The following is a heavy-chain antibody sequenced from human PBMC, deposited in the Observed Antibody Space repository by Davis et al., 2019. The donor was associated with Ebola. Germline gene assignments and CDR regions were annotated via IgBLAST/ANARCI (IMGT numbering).Heavy chain of an antibody. CDR2: ISYDGSNK. J-gene: IGHJ5*02. Sequence: GESLKISCAASGFTFSGSAMHWVRQAPGKGLEWVAVISYDGSNKYYADSVKGRFTISRDNAKNSLYLQMNSLRAEDTAVYYCARELIQLWLNWFDPWGQGTLVTVSS. CDR1: GFTFSGSA. D-gene: IGHD5-18*01. V-gene: IGHV3-30-3*01. CDR3: ARELIQLWLNWFDP.